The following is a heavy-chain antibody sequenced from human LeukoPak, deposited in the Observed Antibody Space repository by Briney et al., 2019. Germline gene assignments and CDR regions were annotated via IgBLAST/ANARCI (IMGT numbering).Heavy chain of an antibody. D-gene: IGHD2/OR15-2a*01. V-gene: IGHV3-11*03. J-gene: IGHJ6*02. Sequence: PGGSLRLSCAASGFTFSDYYMSWIRQAPGKGLEWVSYISSSSSYTNYADSVKGRFTISRDNAKNSLYLQMNSLRAEDTAVYYCASYLTSIPSGMDVWGQGTTVTVSS. CDR3: ASYLTSIPSGMDV. CDR2: ISSSSSYT. CDR1: GFTFSDYY.